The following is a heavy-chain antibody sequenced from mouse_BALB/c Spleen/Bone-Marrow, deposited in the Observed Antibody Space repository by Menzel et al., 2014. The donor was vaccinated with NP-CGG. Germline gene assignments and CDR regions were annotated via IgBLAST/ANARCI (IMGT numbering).Heavy chain of an antibody. V-gene: IGHV5-17*02. CDR2: ISSGSSII. Sequence: EVNLVESGGGLVQPGGSRKLSCAASGFTFSYFGMHWVRQAPGKGLEWVAYISSGSSIIYYADTVKGRFTISRDNPKNTLFLQMTSLRSEDTAMYYCARERTGFDYWGQGTTLTVSS. CDR3: ARERTGFDY. J-gene: IGHJ2*01. D-gene: IGHD4-1*01. CDR1: GFTFSYFG.